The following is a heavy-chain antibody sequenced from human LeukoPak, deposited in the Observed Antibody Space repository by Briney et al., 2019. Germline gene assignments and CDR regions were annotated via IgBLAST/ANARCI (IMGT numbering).Heavy chain of an antibody. CDR2: ISGSSSYI. J-gene: IGHJ4*02. Sequence: GGSLRLSCAASGFTFSSYGMSWVRQAPGKGLEWVSLISGSSSYIYYADSVKGRFTISRDNAKNTLYLQMNSLRAEDTAVYYCARVTYGSGTYGAFDYWGQGTLVTVSS. CDR3: ARVTYGSGTYGAFDY. D-gene: IGHD3-10*01. V-gene: IGHV3-21*04. CDR1: GFTFSSYG.